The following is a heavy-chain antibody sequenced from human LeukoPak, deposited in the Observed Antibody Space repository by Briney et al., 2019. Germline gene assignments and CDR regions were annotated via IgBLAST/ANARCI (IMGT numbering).Heavy chain of an antibody. CDR1: GFIFSDYY. J-gene: IGHJ4*02. V-gene: IGHV3-11*04. CDR3: ARRFGYSYGYGY. Sequence: PGGSLRLSCAASGFIFSDYYMSWIRQAPGKGLEWVSYISRDGSAIYYADSVKGRFTISRDNAKNSLYLQMNSLRADDTAVYYCARRFGYSYGYGYWGQGSLVTVSS. D-gene: IGHD5-18*01. CDR2: ISRDGSAI.